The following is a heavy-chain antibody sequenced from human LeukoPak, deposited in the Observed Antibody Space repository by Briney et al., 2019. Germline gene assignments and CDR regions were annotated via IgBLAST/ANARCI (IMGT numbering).Heavy chain of an antibody. V-gene: IGHV3-11*04. J-gene: IGHJ4*02. CDR1: GFTFSDYY. CDR3: ARALTTVTNRYFDY. CDR2: ISSSGSTI. D-gene: IGHD4-17*01. Sequence: PGGSLRLSCAASGFTFSDYYMSWIRQAPGKGLEWVSYISSSGSTIYYADSVKGRFTISRDNAKNSLYLQMNSLRAEDTAVYYCARALTTVTNRYFDYWGQGTLVTVSS.